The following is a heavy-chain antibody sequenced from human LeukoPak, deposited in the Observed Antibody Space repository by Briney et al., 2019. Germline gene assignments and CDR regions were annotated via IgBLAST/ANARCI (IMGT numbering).Heavy chain of an antibody. D-gene: IGHD2-15*01. CDR2: INPNSRGT. CDR1: GYTFTGYY. Sequence: ASVKVSCKASGYTFTGYYMHWVRQAPGQGLEWMGRINPNSRGTNYAQKFQGRVTMTRDTSISTAYMELSRLRSDDTAVYYCARDHCSGGSCYDFVDYWGQGTLVTVSS. CDR3: ARDHCSGGSCYDFVDY. V-gene: IGHV1-2*06. J-gene: IGHJ4*02.